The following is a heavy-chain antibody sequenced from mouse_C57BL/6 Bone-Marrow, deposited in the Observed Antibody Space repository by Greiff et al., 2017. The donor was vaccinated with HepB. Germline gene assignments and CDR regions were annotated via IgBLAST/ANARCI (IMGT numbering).Heavy chain of an antibody. CDR3: AREDGYYAWFAY. Sequence: VKLLESGAELVKPGASVKLSCKASGYTFTSYWMQWVKQRPGQGLEWIGEIDPSDSYTNYNQKFKGKATLTVDTSSSTAYMQLSSLTSEDSAVYYCAREDGYYAWFAYWGQGTLVTVSA. CDR2: IDPSDSYT. V-gene: IGHV1-50*01. D-gene: IGHD2-3*01. CDR1: GYTFTSYW. J-gene: IGHJ3*01.